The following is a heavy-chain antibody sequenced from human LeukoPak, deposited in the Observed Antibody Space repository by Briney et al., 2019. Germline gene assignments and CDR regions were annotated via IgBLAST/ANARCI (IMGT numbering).Heavy chain of an antibody. Sequence: GGSLRLSCAASGFTLSSYAMHWVRQAPGKGLEYVSAISSNGGSTYYANSVKGRFTISGDNSKNTLYLQMGSLRAEDMAVYYCARVNLYYYDSSGYYDYWGQGTLVTVSS. J-gene: IGHJ4*02. CDR2: ISSNGGST. V-gene: IGHV3-64*01. D-gene: IGHD3-22*01. CDR1: GFTLSSYA. CDR3: ARVNLYYYDSSGYYDY.